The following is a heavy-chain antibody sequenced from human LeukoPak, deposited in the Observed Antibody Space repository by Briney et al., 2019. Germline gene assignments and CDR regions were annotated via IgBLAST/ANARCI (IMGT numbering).Heavy chain of an antibody. CDR3: ARRQEDSADAFDI. D-gene: IGHD2-15*01. J-gene: IGHJ3*02. V-gene: IGHV4-59*08. CDR1: GGSISSYY. Sequence: SETLSLTCTVSGGSISSYYWSWIRQPPGKGLEWIGYIYYSGSTNYNPSLKSRVTISVDTSKNQFSLKLSSVTAADTAVYYCARRQEDSADAFDIWGQGTMVTVSS. CDR2: IYYSGST.